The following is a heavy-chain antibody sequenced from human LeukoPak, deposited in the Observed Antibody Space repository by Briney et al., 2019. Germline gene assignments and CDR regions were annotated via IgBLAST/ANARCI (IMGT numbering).Heavy chain of an antibody. CDR3: ARATASGSGRAYDH. CDR2: IHHSGGT. Sequence: SETLSLTCAVYGESMIGHYWTWIRQPPGKRLEWIGEIHHSGGTNSNPSLKNRLTMSIDMSKNQFSPKLKSVTAADTAVYYCARATASGSGRAYDHWAQGNLVPVSS. D-gene: IGHD3-10*01. CDR1: GESMIGHY. V-gene: IGHV4-34*01. J-gene: IGHJ4*02.